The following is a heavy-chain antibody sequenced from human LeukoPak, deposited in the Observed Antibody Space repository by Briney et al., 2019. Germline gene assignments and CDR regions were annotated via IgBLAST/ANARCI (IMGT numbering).Heavy chain of an antibody. D-gene: IGHD5-12*01. CDR1: GFTFSSYA. V-gene: IGHV3-23*01. Sequence: GGSLRLSCAASGFTFSSYAMNWVRQAPGKGLEWVSSISHSGSISYADSVKGRFTISRDNSKNTLYLQMSSLRAEDTAIYYCAKELTERWIIDAFDIWGQGTVVTVPS. CDR2: ISHSGSI. J-gene: IGHJ3*02. CDR3: AKELTERWIIDAFDI.